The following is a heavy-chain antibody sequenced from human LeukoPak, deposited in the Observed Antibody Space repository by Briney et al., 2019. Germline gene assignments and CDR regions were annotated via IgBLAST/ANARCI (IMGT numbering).Heavy chain of an antibody. Sequence: PGGSLRLSCAASGFTFSDYYMSWIRQAPGKGLECISYITASGTDTQYSDSIKGRFTVSRDNVQNSLYLQMNSLRADDTAVYYCTRNMGRGYYDYWGQGTLVTVSS. V-gene: IGHV3-11*01. CDR1: GFTFSDYY. CDR3: TRNMGRGYYDY. D-gene: IGHD3-22*01. CDR2: ITASGTDT. J-gene: IGHJ4*02.